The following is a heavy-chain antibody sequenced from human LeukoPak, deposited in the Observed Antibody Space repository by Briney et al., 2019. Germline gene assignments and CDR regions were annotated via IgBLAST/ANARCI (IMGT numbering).Heavy chain of an antibody. CDR3: ARDLGIGEDS. D-gene: IGHD6-13*01. J-gene: IGHJ4*02. CDR2: IYHDGST. Sequence: SETLSLTCTVSGGSISSGHYYWSWIRQPPGKGLEWIGYIYHDGSTYYNPSLQSRVTMSIDRSKNQFSLKVTSVAAADTAVYYCARDLGIGEDSWGQGILVTVSS. CDR1: GGSISSGHYY. V-gene: IGHV4-30-2*01.